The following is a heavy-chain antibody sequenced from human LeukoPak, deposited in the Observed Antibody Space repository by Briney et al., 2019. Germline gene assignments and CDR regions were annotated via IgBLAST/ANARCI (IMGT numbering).Heavy chain of an antibody. CDR2: IYHSGST. Sequence: SETLSLTCAVSGGSISSGGYSWSWIRQPPGKGLEWIGYIYHSGSTYYNPSLKSRVTISVDRSKNQFSLKLSSVTAADTAVYYCARATNYYGSGSYGFDYWGQGTLVTVPS. V-gene: IGHV4-30-2*01. J-gene: IGHJ4*02. CDR3: ARATNYYGSGSYGFDY. D-gene: IGHD3-10*01. CDR1: GGSISSGGYS.